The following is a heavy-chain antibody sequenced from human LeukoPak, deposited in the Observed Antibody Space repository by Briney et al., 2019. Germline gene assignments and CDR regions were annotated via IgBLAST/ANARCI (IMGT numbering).Heavy chain of an antibody. J-gene: IGHJ4*02. CDR2: ISAYNGNT. V-gene: IGHV1-18*01. Sequence: ASVKVSCKASGYTFTSYGISWVRQAPGQGLEWMGWISAYNGNTNYAQKLQGRVTMTTDTSTSTAYMELRSLRSDDTAVYYCVRLTTRYYYDSSGYFDYWGQGTLVTVSS. CDR3: VRLTTRYYYDSSGYFDY. D-gene: IGHD3-22*01. CDR1: GYTFTSYG.